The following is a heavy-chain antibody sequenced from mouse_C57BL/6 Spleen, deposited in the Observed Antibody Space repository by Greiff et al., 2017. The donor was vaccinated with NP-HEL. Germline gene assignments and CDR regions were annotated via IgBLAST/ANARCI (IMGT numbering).Heavy chain of an antibody. V-gene: IGHV1-59*01. CDR2: IDPSDSYT. CDR3: ARRKTWYFDY. CDR1: GYTFTSYW. Sequence: QVQLQQPGAELVRPGTSVKLSCKASGYTFTSYWMHWVKQRPGQGLEWIGVIDPSDSYTNYNQKFKGKATLTVDTSSSTAYMQLSSLTSEDSAVYYCARRKTWYFDYWGQGTTLTVSS. J-gene: IGHJ2*01.